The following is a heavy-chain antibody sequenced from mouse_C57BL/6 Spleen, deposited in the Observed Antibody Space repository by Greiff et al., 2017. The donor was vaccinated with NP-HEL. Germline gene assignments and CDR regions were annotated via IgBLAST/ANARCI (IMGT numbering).Heavy chain of an antibody. CDR3: AEEGGPLFAY. Sequence: VQLKQSGPELVKPGASVKMSCKASGYTFTDYNMHWVKQSHGKSLEWIGYINPNNGGTSYNQKFKGKATLTVNKSSSTAYMELRSLTSEDSAVYYCAEEGGPLFAYWGQGTLVTVSA. CDR2: INPNNGGT. CDR1: GYTFTDYN. J-gene: IGHJ3*01. V-gene: IGHV1-22*01.